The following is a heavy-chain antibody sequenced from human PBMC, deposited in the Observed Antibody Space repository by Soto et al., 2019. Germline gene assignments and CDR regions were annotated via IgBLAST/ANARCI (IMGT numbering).Heavy chain of an antibody. Sequence: GGSLRLSCAASGFTFSSYGMHWVRQAPGKGLEWVAVISYDGSNKYYADSVKGRFTISRDNSKNTLYLQMNSLRAEDTAVYYCAKEELDSGSGSPDYGMDVWGQGTTVTVSS. D-gene: IGHD3-10*01. CDR3: AKEELDSGSGSPDYGMDV. CDR1: GFTFSSYG. V-gene: IGHV3-30*18. J-gene: IGHJ6*02. CDR2: ISYDGSNK.